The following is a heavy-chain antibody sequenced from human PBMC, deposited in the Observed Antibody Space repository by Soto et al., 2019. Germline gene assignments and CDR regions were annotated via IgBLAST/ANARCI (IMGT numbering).Heavy chain of an antibody. CDR2: ISGYNGNT. Sequence: ASVKVSCKASGYTFTSYGISWVRQAPGQGLEWMGWISGYNGNTKYAQKLQGRVTVTTDTSTSTAYMELRSLISDDTAVYYCASLMSSGYYYGMDVWGQGTTVTVSS. CDR3: ASLMSSGYYYGMDV. V-gene: IGHV1-18*01. D-gene: IGHD3-10*01. CDR1: GYTFTSYG. J-gene: IGHJ6*02.